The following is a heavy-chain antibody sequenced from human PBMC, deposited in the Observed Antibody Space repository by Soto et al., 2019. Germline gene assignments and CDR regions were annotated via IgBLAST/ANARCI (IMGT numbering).Heavy chain of an antibody. J-gene: IGHJ3*02. D-gene: IGHD6-13*01. CDR2: IIPIFGTA. Sequence: SVKVSCKASGGTFSSYAISWVRQAPGQGLEWMGGIIPIFGTANYAQKFQGRVTITADESTSTAYMELSSLRSEDTAVYYCAREGHSSSSWYYFDIWGQGTMVTVSS. CDR1: GGTFSSYA. V-gene: IGHV1-69*13. CDR3: AREGHSSSSWYYFDI.